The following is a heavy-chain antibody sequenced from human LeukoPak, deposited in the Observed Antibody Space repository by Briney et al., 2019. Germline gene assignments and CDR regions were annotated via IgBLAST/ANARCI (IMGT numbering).Heavy chain of an antibody. Sequence: GGSLRLSCAASGFTFTNSWMAWVPQAPGKGLEWVANIKQEGSTKHYVHSLKGRFTISRDNPKNSLYLQMNNLRADDTAVYYCTRDTDGSLDYWGQGSLVT. J-gene: IGHJ4*02. CDR3: TRDTDGSLDY. D-gene: IGHD1-26*01. V-gene: IGHV3-7*01. CDR2: IKQEGSTK. CDR1: GFTFTNSW.